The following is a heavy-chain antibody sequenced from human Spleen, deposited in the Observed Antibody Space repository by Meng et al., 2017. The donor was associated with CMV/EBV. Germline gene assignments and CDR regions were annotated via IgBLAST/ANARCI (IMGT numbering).Heavy chain of an antibody. Sequence: VQLVQLGAEGTKPGASVKVSCKASGYTFTSYGISWVRQAPGQGLEWMGWISAYNGNTNYAQKLQGRVTMTTDTSTSTAYMELRSLRSDDTAVYYCARRRKEWLLRRVFDYWGQGTLVTVSS. D-gene: IGHD3-3*01. CDR3: ARRRKEWLLRRVFDY. CDR2: ISAYNGNT. V-gene: IGHV1-18*01. CDR1: GYTFTSYG. J-gene: IGHJ4*02.